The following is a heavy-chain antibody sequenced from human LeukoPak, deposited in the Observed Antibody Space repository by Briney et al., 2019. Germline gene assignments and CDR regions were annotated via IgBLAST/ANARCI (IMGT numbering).Heavy chain of an antibody. Sequence: PSETLSLTCTVSGDSISSSYWSWARQPPGKGLEWIAYIYYSGSTNYNPSLKRRVTMSVDTSKNQFSLNLSSVTAADTAVYYCARLDYYDSSGYFYGVFDIWGQGTMVTVSS. CDR3: ARLDYYDSSGYFYGVFDI. D-gene: IGHD3-22*01. CDR1: GDSISSSY. CDR2: IYYSGST. J-gene: IGHJ3*02. V-gene: IGHV4-59*01.